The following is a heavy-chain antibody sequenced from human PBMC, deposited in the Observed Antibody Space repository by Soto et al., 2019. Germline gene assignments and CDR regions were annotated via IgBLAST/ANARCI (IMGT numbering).Heavy chain of an antibody. Sequence: SETLSLTCTGSGGSISSYYWSWIRQPPGKGLEWIGYIYYSGSTNYNPSLKSRVTISVDTSKNQFSLKLSSVTAADTAVYYCARVRNLFGVYYYYGMDVWGQGTTVTVSS. D-gene: IGHD3-10*02. V-gene: IGHV4-59*01. J-gene: IGHJ6*02. CDR1: GGSISSYY. CDR2: IYYSGST. CDR3: ARVRNLFGVYYYYGMDV.